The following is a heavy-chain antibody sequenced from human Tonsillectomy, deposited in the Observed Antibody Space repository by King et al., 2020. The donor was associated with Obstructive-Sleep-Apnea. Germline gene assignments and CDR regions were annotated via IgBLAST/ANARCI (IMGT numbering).Heavy chain of an antibody. J-gene: IGHJ4*02. CDR1: GYSFTNYW. CDR3: ARHLYNYGGPYYLDY. V-gene: IGHV5-51*01. CDR2: IYPDDSDT. D-gene: IGHD5-18*01. Sequence: QLVQSGAEVKKPGKSLKISCKGSGYSFTNYWIGWVRQMPGKGLEWMGIIYPDDSDTRYSPSFQGQVTISADKSISTAYLQWSSLRASDTAMYYCARHLYNYGGPYYLDYWGQGTLVTVSS.